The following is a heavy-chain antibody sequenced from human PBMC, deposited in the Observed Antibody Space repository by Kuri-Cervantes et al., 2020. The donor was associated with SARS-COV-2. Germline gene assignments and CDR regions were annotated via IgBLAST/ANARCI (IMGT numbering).Heavy chain of an antibody. CDR2: ISWNSGSI. Sequence: SLKISCAASGFTFDDYAMHWVRQAPGKGLEWVSGISWNSGSIGYADSVKGRFTISRDNAKNSLYLQMNSLRTEDTAFYYCAKTGPGDHYFDFWGPGTLVTVSS. J-gene: IGHJ4*02. V-gene: IGHV3-9*01. D-gene: IGHD2-21*01. CDR1: GFTFDDYA. CDR3: AKTGPGDHYFDF.